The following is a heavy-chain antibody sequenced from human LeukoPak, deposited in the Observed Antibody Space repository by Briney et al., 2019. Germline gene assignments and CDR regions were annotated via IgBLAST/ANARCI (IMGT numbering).Heavy chain of an antibody. Sequence: SVKVSCKASGGTFSSYAISWVRQAPGQGLEWMGGIIPIFGTANYAQKFLGRVTITADESTSTAYMELSSLRSEDTAVYYCARDAIAVAANYYYYYGMDVWGQGTTVTVSS. CDR2: IIPIFGTA. CDR3: ARDAIAVAANYYYYYGMDV. V-gene: IGHV1-69*13. CDR1: GGTFSSYA. J-gene: IGHJ6*02. D-gene: IGHD6-19*01.